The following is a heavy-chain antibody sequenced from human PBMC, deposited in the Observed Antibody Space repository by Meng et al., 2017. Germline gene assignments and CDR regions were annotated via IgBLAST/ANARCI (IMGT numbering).Heavy chain of an antibody. J-gene: IGHJ4*02. CDR1: GYSFSTNV. D-gene: IGHD6-19*01. Sequence: QVQLVQSGSELKEPGASVKGSCKASGYSFSTNVMNWVRQAPGQGLEWMGWIHTKTGKPTYAQGFTGRLAFSLDTSASTAFLQINSLKAEDTAVYYCARAHSSGWYSFFDYWGQGTLVTVSS. V-gene: IGHV7-4-1*02. CDR3: ARAHSSGWYSFFDY. CDR2: IHTKTGKP.